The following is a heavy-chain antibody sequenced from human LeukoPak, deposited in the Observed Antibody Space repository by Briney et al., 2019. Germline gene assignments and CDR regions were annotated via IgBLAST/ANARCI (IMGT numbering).Heavy chain of an antibody. CDR3: AGSPKYSSSWFEYFQH. V-gene: IGHV3-30*01. J-gene: IGHJ1*01. D-gene: IGHD6-13*01. CDR1: GFTFSSYA. Sequence: GGSLRLSCAASGFTFSSYAMHWVRQAPGKGLEWVAAISHDGGNKYHADSVKGRFTISRDNSKNTVYLQMNSLRAEDTAVYFCAGSPKYSSSWFEYFQHWGQGTLVTVSS. CDR2: ISHDGGNK.